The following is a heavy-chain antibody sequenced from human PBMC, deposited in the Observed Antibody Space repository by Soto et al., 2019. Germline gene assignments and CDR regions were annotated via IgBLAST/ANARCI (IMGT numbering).Heavy chain of an antibody. Sequence: ETLSLTCTVSGDSISSSYWNWIRQAPGKGLEWIGYIDDTGSTNYNPSLKSRVTLSVDPSNNQYSLKLSSVTAADTAVYYCARGVLEWLLRDSYYYYMDVWGKGTTVTVSS. CDR2: IDDTGST. J-gene: IGHJ6*03. CDR1: GDSISSSY. D-gene: IGHD3-3*01. V-gene: IGHV4-59*01. CDR3: ARGVLEWLLRDSYYYYMDV.